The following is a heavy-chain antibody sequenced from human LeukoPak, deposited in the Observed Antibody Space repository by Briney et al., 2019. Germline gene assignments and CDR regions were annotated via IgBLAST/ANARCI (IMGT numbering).Heavy chain of an antibody. Sequence: GGSLRLSCAASGFTFSSYAMSWVRQAPGKGLEWVSVISGSGDSIYYADSVKGRFTISRDNAKNSLYLQMNSLRAEDTAVCYCARDGAVVVPAATRDYYYYYYMDVWGKGTTVTVSS. CDR2: ISGSGDSI. CDR3: ARDGAVVVPAATRDYYYYYYMDV. J-gene: IGHJ6*03. CDR1: GFTFSSYA. V-gene: IGHV3-21*01. D-gene: IGHD2-2*01.